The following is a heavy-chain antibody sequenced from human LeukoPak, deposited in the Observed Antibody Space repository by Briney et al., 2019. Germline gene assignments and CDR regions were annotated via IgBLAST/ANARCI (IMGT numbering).Heavy chain of an antibody. CDR3: ARSAARGFYYYYYMDV. J-gene: IGHJ6*03. CDR1: GFTFSSYS. Sequence: GGSPRLSCAASGFTFSSYSMNWVRQAPGKGLEWVSYISSSSSTIYYADSVKGRFTISRDNAKNSLYLQMNSLRAEDTAVYYCARSAARGFYYYYYMDVWGKGTTVTVSS. V-gene: IGHV3-48*01. D-gene: IGHD2-2*01. CDR2: ISSSSSTI.